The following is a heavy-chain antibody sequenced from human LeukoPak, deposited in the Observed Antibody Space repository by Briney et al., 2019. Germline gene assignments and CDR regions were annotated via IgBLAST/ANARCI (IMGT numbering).Heavy chain of an antibody. CDR2: ISQDGSNK. CDR1: GFTFSSYV. D-gene: IGHD3-22*01. CDR3: ANGGTYSSGP. Sequence: PGGSLRLSCAASGFTFSSYVMHWVRQAPGKGLEWVAVISQDGSNKYHADSVKGRFTISRDNSRNTLYLQMNSLRPEDMAVYYCANGGTYSSGPWGQGTLVTVSS. J-gene: IGHJ5*02. V-gene: IGHV3-30-3*01.